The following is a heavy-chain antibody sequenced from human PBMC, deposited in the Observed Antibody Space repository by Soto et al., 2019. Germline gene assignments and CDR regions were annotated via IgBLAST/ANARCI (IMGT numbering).Heavy chain of an antibody. CDR3: ARVGYSSSLDF. J-gene: IGHJ4*02. Sequence: GGSLRLSCTASGFSFRSYWMSWVRQAPGKGLKWVANIKQDGSEKYYVDSLKGRFTISRDNAKNSLYLQMNSLRAEDTAIYYCARVGYSSSLDFWGQGTLVTVSS. D-gene: IGHD6-13*01. CDR1: GFSFRSYW. CDR2: IKQDGSEK. V-gene: IGHV3-7*03.